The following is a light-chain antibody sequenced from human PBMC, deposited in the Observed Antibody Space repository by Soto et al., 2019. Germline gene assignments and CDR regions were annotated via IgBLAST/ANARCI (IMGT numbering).Light chain of an antibody. J-gene: IGLJ3*02. CDR3: SSYTSSSNPWV. CDR1: SSDVGGYNY. V-gene: IGLV2-14*01. CDR2: EVS. Sequence: QSVLTQPASVSGSPGQSITISCTGTSSDVGGYNYVSWYQQHPGKAPKLMIYEVSNRPAGVSNRVSGSKSGNTASLTISGRQAEDEAYYYCSSYTSSSNPWVFGGGTKLTVL.